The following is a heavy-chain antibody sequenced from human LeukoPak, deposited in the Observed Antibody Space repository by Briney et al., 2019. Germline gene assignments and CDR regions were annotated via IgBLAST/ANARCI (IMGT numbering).Heavy chain of an antibody. V-gene: IGHV4-39*07. CDR2: IYYSGST. CDR1: GGSISSSSYY. Sequence: SETLSLTCTVSGGSISSSSYYWGWIRQPPGKGLEWIGSIYYSGSTYYNPSLKSRVTISVDTSKNQFSLKLSSVTAADTAVYYCARGSGAYGGISWGQGTLVTVSS. D-gene: IGHD3-16*01. J-gene: IGHJ5*02. CDR3: ARGSGAYGGIS.